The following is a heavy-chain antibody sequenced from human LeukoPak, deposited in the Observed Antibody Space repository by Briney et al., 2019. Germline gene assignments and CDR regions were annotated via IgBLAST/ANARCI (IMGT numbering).Heavy chain of an antibody. J-gene: IGHJ3*01. CDR3: ARHLGGSGSHDAFDV. CDR1: GGSISSYY. D-gene: IGHD3-10*01. Sequence: SETLSLTCTVSGGSISSYYWSWIRQPPGKGLEWIGYIYYSRGTMYNPSLKSRVTISIDTSKSQLSLKVNSVTAADTAVYYCARHLGGSGSHDAFDVWGQGTMVTVSS. V-gene: IGHV4-59*08. CDR2: IYYSRGT.